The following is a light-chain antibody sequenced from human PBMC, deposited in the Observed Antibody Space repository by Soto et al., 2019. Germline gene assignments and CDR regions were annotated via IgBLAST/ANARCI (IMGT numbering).Light chain of an antibody. V-gene: IGLV2-8*01. CDR1: SSDVGGYNY. Sequence: QSALTQPPSASGSPGQSVTISCTGTSSDVGGYNYVSWYQQHPGKAPKLMIYEVSKRPSGVPDRFSGSKSGNTASLTVSGLQAEDEADYYCRSYAGSNTVVFGGGTQLTVL. CDR3: RSYAGSNTVV. J-gene: IGLJ2*01. CDR2: EVS.